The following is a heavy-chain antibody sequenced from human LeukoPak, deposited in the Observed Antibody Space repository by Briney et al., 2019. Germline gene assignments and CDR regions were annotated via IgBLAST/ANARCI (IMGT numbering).Heavy chain of an antibody. CDR2: ITRSGSST. D-gene: IGHD1-26*01. Sequence: PGGSLRLSCAASGFTISSSAATWVRQAPGKGLDWVSTITRSGSSTYYADSVKGRFTVPRDNSRNTLYLEMNSLRVEDTAIYFCAKDMGGRLGPWGQGTLVTVSS. J-gene: IGHJ5*02. V-gene: IGHV3-23*01. CDR1: GFTISSSA. CDR3: AKDMGGRLGP.